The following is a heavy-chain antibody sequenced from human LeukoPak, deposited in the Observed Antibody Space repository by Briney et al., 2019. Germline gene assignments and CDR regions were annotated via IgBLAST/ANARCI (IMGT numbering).Heavy chain of an antibody. CDR3: AKGLSSGWLDWFDP. Sequence: GRSLRLSCAASGFTFDDYAMHWVRQAPGKGLEWVSGISWNSGSIGYADSVKGRFTISRDNAKNSLYLQINSLRAEDMALYYCAKGLSSGWLDWFDPWGQGTLVTVSS. J-gene: IGHJ5*02. D-gene: IGHD6-19*01. V-gene: IGHV3-9*03. CDR2: ISWNSGSI. CDR1: GFTFDDYA.